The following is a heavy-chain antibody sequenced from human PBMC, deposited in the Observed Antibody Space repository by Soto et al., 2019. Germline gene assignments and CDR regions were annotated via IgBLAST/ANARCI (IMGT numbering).Heavy chain of an antibody. CDR1: GFTFSNYY. D-gene: IGHD6-19*01. CDR3: ARDWVSGLFDP. CDR2: IKYDGSTT. Sequence: EVQVVESGGGLVQPGGSLRLSCGASGFTFSNYYMHWVRQPPGKGPMWVSTIKYDGSTTSYADSVKGRVTISRDNAKNTLYLQMNSLRAEDTAVYYCARDWVSGLFDPWGQGTLVTVSS. V-gene: IGHV3-74*01. J-gene: IGHJ5*02.